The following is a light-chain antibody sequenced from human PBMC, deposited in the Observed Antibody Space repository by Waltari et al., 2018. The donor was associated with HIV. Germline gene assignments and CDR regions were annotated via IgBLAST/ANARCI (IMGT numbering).Light chain of an antibody. V-gene: IGKV1-39*01. J-gene: IGKJ4*01. CDR2: AAS. Sequence: DIQMTQSPSSLSASVGDRVTITCRASQSISSYLSWYQQKPGKAPKLLIYAASSLHSGVPSRFSGSGSGTDFTLTISSLQPEDFASYYCQQSYSTLTFGGGTKVEIK. CDR3: QQSYSTLT. CDR1: QSISSY.